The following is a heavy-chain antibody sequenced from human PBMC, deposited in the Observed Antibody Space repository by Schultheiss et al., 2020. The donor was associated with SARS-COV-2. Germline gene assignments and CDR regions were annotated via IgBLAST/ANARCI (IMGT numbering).Heavy chain of an antibody. J-gene: IGHJ3*02. CDR1: GFTFSSYS. D-gene: IGHD4-17*01. CDR3: ARDGEMTTVTYGDAFDI. Sequence: GESLKISCAASGFTFSSYSMNWVRQAPGKGLEWVAVISYDGSNKYYADSVKGRFTISRDNSKNTLYLQMNSLRAEDTAVYYCARDGEMTTVTYGDAFDIWGQGTMVTVSS. CDR2: ISYDGSNK. V-gene: IGHV3-30*03.